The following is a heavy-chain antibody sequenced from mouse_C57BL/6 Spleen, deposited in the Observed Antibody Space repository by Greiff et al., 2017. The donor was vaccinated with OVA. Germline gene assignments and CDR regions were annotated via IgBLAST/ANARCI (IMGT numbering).Heavy chain of an antibody. D-gene: IGHD1-1*01. CDR3: SHYGSSGGFAY. V-gene: IGHV1-15*01. Sequence: QVQLKESGAELVRPGASVTLSCKASGYTFTDYEMHWVKQTPVPGLEWIGAIDPETGGTAYNQKFKGKAILTADKSSSTAYMELRSLTSEDSAVYYCSHYGSSGGFAYWGQGTLVTVSA. J-gene: IGHJ3*01. CDR1: GYTFTDYE. CDR2: IDPETGGT.